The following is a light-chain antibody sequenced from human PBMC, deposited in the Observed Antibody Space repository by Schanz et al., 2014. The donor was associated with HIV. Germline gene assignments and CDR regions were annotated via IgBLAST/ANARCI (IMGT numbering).Light chain of an antibody. CDR2: ANS. J-gene: IGLJ3*02. Sequence: QSVLTQPPSVSGAPGQRVTISCTGSSSNIGAGYDVHWYQQLPGTAPKLLIYANSNRPSGVPDRVSGSKSGTSASLAISGLQSADEAEYYCAAWDDSLSGPGVFGGGTKLTVL. CDR1: SSNIGAGYD. CDR3: AAWDDSLSGPGV. V-gene: IGLV1-40*01.